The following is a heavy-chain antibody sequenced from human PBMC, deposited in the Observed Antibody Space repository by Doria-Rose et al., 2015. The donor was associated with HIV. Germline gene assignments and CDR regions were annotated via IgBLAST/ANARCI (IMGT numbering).Heavy chain of an antibody. J-gene: IGHJ4*02. CDR3: ARIKSSRWYHKYYFDF. CDR2: IFSDDER. CDR1: GVSLSSPGMG. Sequence: ESGPVLVKPTETLTLTCTVSGVSLSSPGMGVSWIRQPPGKALEWLANIFSDDERSYKTSLKSRLTISRSTSKSQVALTMTDMDPVDTATYYCARIKSSRWYHKYYFDFWGQGTLVIVST. D-gene: IGHD6-13*01. V-gene: IGHV2-26*01.